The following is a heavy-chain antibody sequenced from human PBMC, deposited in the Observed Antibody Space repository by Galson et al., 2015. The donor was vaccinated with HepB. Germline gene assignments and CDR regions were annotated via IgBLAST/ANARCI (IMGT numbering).Heavy chain of an antibody. J-gene: IGHJ5*02. V-gene: IGHV3-23*01. CDR1: GFIFRHHA. CDR3: VKEGSWFGGDWFDP. D-gene: IGHD3-16*01. CDR2: INGRGSTR. Sequence: SLRLSCAGSGFIFRHHAMTWIRQAPGKGLEWVSGINGRGSTRSYSDAVKGRFSISRDNSKDTVFLQLDNLRAEDTAVYYCVKEGSWFGGDWFDPWGQGALVTVS.